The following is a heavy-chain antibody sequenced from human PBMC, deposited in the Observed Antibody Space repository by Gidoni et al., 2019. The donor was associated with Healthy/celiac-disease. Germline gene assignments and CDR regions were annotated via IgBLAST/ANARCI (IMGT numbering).Heavy chain of an antibody. J-gene: IGHJ4*02. CDR2: ISGSGGST. V-gene: IGHV3-23*01. D-gene: IGHD3-10*01. CDR3: FPFDY. Sequence: EVQLLESGGGLVQPGGSLGLPCAASGFTFSSYAMSWVRQAPGKGLEWVSAISGSGGSTYYADSVKGRFTISRDNSKNTAVYYCAKTPNTYYYGSGSFPFDYWGQGTLVTVSS. CDR1: GFTFSSYA.